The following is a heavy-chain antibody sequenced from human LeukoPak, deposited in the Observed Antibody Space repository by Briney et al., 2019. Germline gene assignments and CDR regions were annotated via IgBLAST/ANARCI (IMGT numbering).Heavy chain of an antibody. CDR1: GFTFSSYW. J-gene: IGHJ4*01. D-gene: IGHD6-6*01. V-gene: IGHV3-7*01. Sequence: GGSLRLSCAASGFTFSSYWMSWVRQAPGKGLEWVANIKQDGSEKYYVDSVKGRFTISRDNAKNSLYLQMNSLRAEDTAVYYCARFQHVRRHSFDYWGHGTLVTVSS. CDR3: ARFQHVRRHSFDY. CDR2: IKQDGSEK.